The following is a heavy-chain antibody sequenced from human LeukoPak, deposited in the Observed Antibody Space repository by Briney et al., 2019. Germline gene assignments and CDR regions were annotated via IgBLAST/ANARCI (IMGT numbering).Heavy chain of an antibody. J-gene: IGHJ6*02. CDR2: INSDGSST. D-gene: IGHD5-18*01. V-gene: IGHV3-74*01. CDR1: GFTFSSYW. CDR3: ARERGYSYGSDYYGMDV. Sequence: PGGSLRLSCAASGFTFSSYWMHWVRQAPGKGLVWVSRINSDGSSTSYADSVKGRFTISRDNAKNTLYLQMNSLRAEDTAVYYCARERGYSYGSDYYGMDVWGQGTMVTVSS.